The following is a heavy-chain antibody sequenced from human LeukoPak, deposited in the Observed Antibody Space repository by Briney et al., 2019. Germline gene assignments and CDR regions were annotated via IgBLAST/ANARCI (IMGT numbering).Heavy chain of an antibody. Sequence: AASVKVSCKVSGYTLTELSMHWVRQAPGKGLEWMGGFDPEDGKTIYAQKFQGRVTMTEDTSTDTAYMELSSLRSEDTAVYYCATEYYYGSGSYFGYWGQGTLVTVSS. CDR1: GYTLTELS. J-gene: IGHJ4*02. D-gene: IGHD3-10*01. V-gene: IGHV1-24*01. CDR2: FDPEDGKT. CDR3: ATEYYYGSGSYFGY.